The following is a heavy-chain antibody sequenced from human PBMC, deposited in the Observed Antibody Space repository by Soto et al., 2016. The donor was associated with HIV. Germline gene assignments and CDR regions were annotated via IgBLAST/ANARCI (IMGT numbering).Heavy chain of an antibody. CDR3: ARVGYDSGHPLTGFLDY. CDR2: INSDGSST. Sequence: EVQLAESGGGLVQPGGSLRLSCAASGFTFSSYWMHWVRQAPGKGLVWVSRINSDGSSTSYADSVKGRFTISRDNAKNTLYLQMNSLRAEDTAVYYCARVGYDSGHPLTGFLDYWGQGTLVTVSS. CDR1: GFTFSSYW. J-gene: IGHJ4*02. D-gene: IGHD3-22*01. V-gene: IGHV3-74*01.